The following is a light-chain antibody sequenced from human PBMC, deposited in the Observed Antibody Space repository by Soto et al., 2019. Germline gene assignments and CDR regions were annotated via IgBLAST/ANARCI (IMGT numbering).Light chain of an antibody. J-gene: IGKJ1*01. CDR2: AAS. Sequence: DIQMTQSPSSLSASVGDRVTITCRTSQRIINYLNWYQQKPGKAPKLLIYAASILQSGVPSRFRGSGSGTDFTLTISSLEPEDFAFYYCQQRNNWPWTFGQGTKVEIK. CDR1: QRIINY. CDR3: QQRNNWPWT. V-gene: IGKV1-39*01.